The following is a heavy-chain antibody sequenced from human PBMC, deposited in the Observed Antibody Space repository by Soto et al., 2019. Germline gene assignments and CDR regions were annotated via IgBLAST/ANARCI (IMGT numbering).Heavy chain of an antibody. Sequence: QVSLVQSGAEVRQPGASVTVSCKASGFSLTDYFMNWMRQVPGQGFEGMGGMHPATGGTSYSQRFQGRISMTRDTSTGTVYMELGGLRSDDTAQYYCAICGGNLPPYDDSGLDVWGQGTPVIVSS. V-gene: IGHV1-46*01. CDR1: GFSLTDYF. CDR2: MHPATGGT. CDR3: AICGGNLPPYDDSGLDV. J-gene: IGHJ6*02. D-gene: IGHD3-16*01.